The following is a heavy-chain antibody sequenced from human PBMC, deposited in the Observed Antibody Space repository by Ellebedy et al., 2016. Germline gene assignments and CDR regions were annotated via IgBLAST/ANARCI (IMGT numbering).Heavy chain of an antibody. J-gene: IGHJ4*02. CDR2: IDTAGDT. Sequence: GESLKISCAASGFTFSSHDMHWVRQTTGKGLEWVSGIDTAGDTYYPGSVKGRFTISRENAKNSLDLQMNSLRTEDTAVYYCARDSNYGHFDYWGQGTLVVVSS. CDR1: GFTFSSHD. D-gene: IGHD4-17*01. CDR3: ARDSNYGHFDY. V-gene: IGHV3-13*01.